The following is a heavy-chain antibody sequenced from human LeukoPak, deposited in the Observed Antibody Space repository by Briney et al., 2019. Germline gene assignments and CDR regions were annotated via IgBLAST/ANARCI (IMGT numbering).Heavy chain of an antibody. D-gene: IGHD6-13*01. V-gene: IGHV4-59*08. CDR2: IYYSGST. Sequence: PSKTLSLTCTVSGGSISSYYWSWIRQPPGKGLEWIGYIYYSGSTNYNPSLKSRVTISVDTSKNQFSLKLSSVTAADTAVYYCARLKAAAGDFDYWGQGTLVTVSS. J-gene: IGHJ4*02. CDR1: GGSISSYY. CDR3: ARLKAAAGDFDY.